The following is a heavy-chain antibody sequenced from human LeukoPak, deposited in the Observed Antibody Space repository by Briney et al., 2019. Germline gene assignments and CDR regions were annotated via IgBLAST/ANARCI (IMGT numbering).Heavy chain of an antibody. CDR2: ISATGGYT. CDR3: AKSGAYDSSGYYSPTTTYYFDY. J-gene: IGHJ4*02. CDR1: GFTFSTYA. V-gene: IGHV3-23*01. D-gene: IGHD3-22*01. Sequence: GGSLRLSCAASGFTFSTYAMSWVRQAPGKGLEWVSAISATGGYTFYADSVKGRFTISRDNSKNTLYLQMNSLRAEDTAVYYCAKSGAYDSSGYYSPTTTYYFDYWGQGTLVTVSS.